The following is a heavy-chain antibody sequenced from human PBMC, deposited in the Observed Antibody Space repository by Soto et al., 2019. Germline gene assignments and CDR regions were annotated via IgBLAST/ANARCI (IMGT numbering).Heavy chain of an antibody. J-gene: IGHJ6*02. V-gene: IGHV3-11*01. D-gene: IGHD1-20*01. Sequence: GSLRLSCAASGFTFSDYYMSWIRQAPGKGLEWVSYISSSGSTIYYADSVKGRFTISRDNAKNSLYLQMNSLRAEDTAVYYCAGGHITGYYYYGMDVWGQGTTVTVSS. CDR2: ISSSGSTI. CDR1: GFTFSDYY. CDR3: AGGHITGYYYYGMDV.